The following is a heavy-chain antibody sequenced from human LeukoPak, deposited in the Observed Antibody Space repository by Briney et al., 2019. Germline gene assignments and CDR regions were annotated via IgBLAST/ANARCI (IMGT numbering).Heavy chain of an antibody. CDR2: INPDGNKK. CDR3: ARDLAYSRLDY. V-gene: IGHV3-7*01. J-gene: IGHJ4*02. Sequence: GGSLRLSCAVSGLTFSSSWMDWVRQAPGKGLEWVASINPDGNKKYSADSVKGRFTISRDNAENSLYLQMNSLRVGDTAFYYCARDLAYSRLDYWGQGMLVTVSS. D-gene: IGHD5-18*01. CDR1: GLTFSSSW.